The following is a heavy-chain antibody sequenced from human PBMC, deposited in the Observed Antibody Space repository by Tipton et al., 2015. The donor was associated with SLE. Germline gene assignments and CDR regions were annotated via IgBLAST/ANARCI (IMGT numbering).Heavy chain of an antibody. CDR1: GFTFSSYW. CDR2: INSDGSST. Sequence: SLRLSCAASGFTFSSYWMHWVRQAPGKGLVWVSRINSDGSSTSYADSVKGRFTISRDNARNSLYLQMNSLRAEDTAVYYCARDDEFTARASGMDVWGQGTMVTVSS. D-gene: IGHD6-6*01. J-gene: IGHJ6*02. V-gene: IGHV3-74*01. CDR3: ARDDEFTARASGMDV.